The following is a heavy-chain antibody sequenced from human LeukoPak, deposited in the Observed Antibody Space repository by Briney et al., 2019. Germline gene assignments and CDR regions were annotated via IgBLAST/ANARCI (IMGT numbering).Heavy chain of an antibody. CDR3: ARTVRMTTVTKGNWFDP. D-gene: IGHD4-17*01. CDR2: INPNSGGT. V-gene: IGHV1-2*02. Sequence: ASVKVSCKASGYTFTGYYMHWVRQAPGQGLEWMGWINPNSGGTNYAQKFQGRVTMTRDTSISTAYMELSRLRSDGTAVYYCARTVRMTTVTKGNWFDPWGQGTLVTVSS. CDR1: GYTFTGYY. J-gene: IGHJ5*02.